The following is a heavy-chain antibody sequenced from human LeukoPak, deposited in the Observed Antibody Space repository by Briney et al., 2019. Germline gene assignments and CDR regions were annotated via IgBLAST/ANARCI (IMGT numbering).Heavy chain of an antibody. CDR3: AKIAVAGLERHFDY. V-gene: IGHV3-23*01. CDR1: GFTFSSSA. Sequence: GGSLRLSCAASGFTFSSSAMSWVRQAPGKGLEWVSAISNNGGYTYYADSVQGRFTISRDNSKSTLCLQMNSLRAEDTAVYYCAKIAVAGLERHFDYWGQGTLVTVSS. D-gene: IGHD6-19*01. J-gene: IGHJ4*02. CDR2: ISNNGGYT.